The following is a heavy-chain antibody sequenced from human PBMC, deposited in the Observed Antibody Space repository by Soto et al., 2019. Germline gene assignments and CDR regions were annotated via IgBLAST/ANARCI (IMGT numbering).Heavy chain of an antibody. CDR2: LSDSGDSI. V-gene: IGHV3-23*01. CDR1: GFTFSSHA. D-gene: IGHD6-13*01. Sequence: EVQLLESGGGLVQPGRSLRLSCTASGFTFSSHAMTWVRQAPGKGLAWVSGLSDSGDSIYYADSVKGRFTMYRDNSMNTLYLQMNTLRVEDTAVYYCAKVSSSWCAGFFDLWGQGTLVNVSS. J-gene: IGHJ4*02. CDR3: AKVSSSWCAGFFDL.